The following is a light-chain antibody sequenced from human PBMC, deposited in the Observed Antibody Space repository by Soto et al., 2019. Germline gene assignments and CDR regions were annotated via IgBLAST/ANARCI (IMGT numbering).Light chain of an antibody. CDR3: QQSYSTPYT. V-gene: IGKV1-39*01. CDR2: AAS. CDR1: QSISSY. Sequence: DIQMTQSPSSLSASVGDRVTITCRASQSISSYLNWYQQKPGKAPKVLIYAASSLQSGVPSRFSGSGSGTDFTLNISSLQPEDFATCYSQQSYSTPYTFGQRTKLEIK. J-gene: IGKJ2*01.